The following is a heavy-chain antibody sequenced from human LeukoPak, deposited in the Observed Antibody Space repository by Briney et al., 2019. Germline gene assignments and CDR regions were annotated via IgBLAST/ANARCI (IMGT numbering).Heavy chain of an antibody. Sequence: GESLKISGKGSGYSFTNYWIAWVRQMPGKGLEWMGAINPGGSHIRYSPSFQGQVTISTDKSISTAYLQWSSLKASDIAIYYCARKNPTALRNNWFDPWGQGTLVTVSS. J-gene: IGHJ5*02. D-gene: IGHD5-18*01. CDR2: INPGGSHI. CDR3: ARKNPTALRNNWFDP. CDR1: GYSFTNYW. V-gene: IGHV5-51*01.